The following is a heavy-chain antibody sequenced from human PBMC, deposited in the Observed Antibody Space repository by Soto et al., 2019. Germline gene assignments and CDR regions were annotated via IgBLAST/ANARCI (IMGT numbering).Heavy chain of an antibody. CDR1: GFTFSSYA. CDR2: ISYDGSNK. Sequence: GGSLRLSCAASGFTFSSYAMHWVRQAPGKGLEWVAVISYDGSNKYYADSVKGRFTISGDNSKNTLYLQMNSLRAEDTAVYYCARANSVVVPAAEFDYWGQGTLVTVSS. CDR3: ARANSVVVPAAEFDY. J-gene: IGHJ4*02. D-gene: IGHD2-2*01. V-gene: IGHV3-30-3*01.